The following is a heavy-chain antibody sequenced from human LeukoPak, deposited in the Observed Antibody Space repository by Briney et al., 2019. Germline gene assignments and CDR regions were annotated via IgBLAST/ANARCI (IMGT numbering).Heavy chain of an antibody. J-gene: IGHJ3*02. CDR3: TTSSIVGALEAAFDI. D-gene: IGHD1-26*01. V-gene: IGHV3-15*01. CDR2: IKSKTDGGTT. CDR1: GFTFSNAW. Sequence: GGSLRLSCAASGFTFSNAWMSWVRQAPGKGLEWVGRIKSKTDGGTTDYAAPVKGRFTISRDDSKNTLYLQMNSLKTEGTAVYYCTTSSIVGALEAAFDIWGQGTMVTVSS.